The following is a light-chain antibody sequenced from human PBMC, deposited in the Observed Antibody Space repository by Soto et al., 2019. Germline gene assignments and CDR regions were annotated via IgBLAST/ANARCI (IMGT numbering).Light chain of an antibody. V-gene: IGLV4-69*01. CDR3: QTWGTGIWV. CDR1: SGHSSYA. J-gene: IGLJ3*02. Sequence: QPVLTQSPSASASLGASVKLTCTLSSGHSSYAIARHQHQPEKGPRYLMKLNSDGSHSKGDGIPDRFSGSSSGAERYLTISSLQSEDEADYYCQTWGTGIWVFGGGTKLTVL. CDR2: LNSDGSH.